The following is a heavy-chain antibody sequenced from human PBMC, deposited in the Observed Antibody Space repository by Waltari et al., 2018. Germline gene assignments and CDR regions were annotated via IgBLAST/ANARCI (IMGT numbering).Heavy chain of an antibody. Sequence: QLQLQESGPGLVKPSETLSLTCAVPGGSISSNNYYWDWIRQPPGKGLEWIGSIDYSGSTYYNPSLKSRVTISVDTSKTHFSLKLGSVTAADTSLYYCARHSAYAGTGYYYGMDVWGQGTTVTVSS. CDR3: ARHSAYAGTGYYYGMDV. J-gene: IGHJ6*02. CDR1: GGSISSNNYY. CDR2: IDYSGST. V-gene: IGHV4-39*01. D-gene: IGHD6-13*01.